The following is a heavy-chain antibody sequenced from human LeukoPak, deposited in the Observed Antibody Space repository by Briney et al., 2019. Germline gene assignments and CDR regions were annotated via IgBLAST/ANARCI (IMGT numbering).Heavy chain of an antibody. CDR2: IYYSGST. CDR3: ARRLAAAGNEFFDY. CDR1: GGSISSSSYC. V-gene: IGHV4-39*01. Sequence: SETLSLTCTVSGGSISSSSYCWGWIRQPPGKGLEWIGSIYYSGSTYYNPSLKSRVTISVDTSKNQFSLKLSSVTAADTAVYYCARRLAAAGNEFFDYWGQGTLVTVSS. D-gene: IGHD6-13*01. J-gene: IGHJ4*02.